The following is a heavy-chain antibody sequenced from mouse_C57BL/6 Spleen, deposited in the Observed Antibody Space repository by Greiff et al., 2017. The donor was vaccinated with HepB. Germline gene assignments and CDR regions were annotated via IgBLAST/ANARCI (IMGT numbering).Heavy chain of an antibody. J-gene: IGHJ3*01. CDR2: IYPGDGDT. V-gene: IGHV1-80*01. CDR1: GYAFSSYW. Sequence: VQLQQSGAELVKPGASVKISCKASGYAFSSYWMNWVKQRPGKGLEWIGQIYPGDGDTNYNGKFKGKATLTADKSYSTAYMQLSSLTSEDSSVYFCARVACFADWGQGTLVTVSA. CDR3: ARVACFAD.